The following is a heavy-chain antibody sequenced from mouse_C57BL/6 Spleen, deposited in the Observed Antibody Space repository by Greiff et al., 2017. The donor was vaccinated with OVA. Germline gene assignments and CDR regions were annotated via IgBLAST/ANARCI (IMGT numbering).Heavy chain of an antibody. CDR3: ASTGSSLWYFEV. D-gene: IGHD1-1*01. CDR2: ISNLAYSI. V-gene: IGHV5-15*01. J-gene: IGHJ1*03. Sequence: EVKLQESGGGLVQPGGSLKLSCAASGFTFSDYGMAWVRQAPRKGPEWVAFISNLAYSIYYADTVTGRFTISRENAKNTLYLEMSSLRSEDTAMYYCASTGSSLWYFEVWGTGTTVTVSS. CDR1: GFTFSDYG.